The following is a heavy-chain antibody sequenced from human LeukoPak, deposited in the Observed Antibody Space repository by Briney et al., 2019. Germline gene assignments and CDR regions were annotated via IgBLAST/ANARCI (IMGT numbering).Heavy chain of an antibody. D-gene: IGHD4-17*01. Sequence: SEALSLTCAVYGGSFSGYYWSWIRQPPGKGLEWIGEINHSGSTNYNPSLKSRVTISVDTSKNQFSLKLSSVTAADTAVYYCARETVYYYYMDVWGKGTTVTISS. CDR3: ARETVYYYYMDV. CDR2: INHSGST. V-gene: IGHV4-34*01. CDR1: GGSFSGYY. J-gene: IGHJ6*03.